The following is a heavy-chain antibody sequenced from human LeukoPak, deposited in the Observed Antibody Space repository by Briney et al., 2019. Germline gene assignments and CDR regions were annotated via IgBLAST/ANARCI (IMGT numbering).Heavy chain of an antibody. CDR1: GFTFSSYA. CDR2: ISGSGGST. D-gene: IGHD2-2*01. Sequence: GGSLRLSCADSGFTFSSYAMSWVRQAPGEGLEWVSAISGSGGSTYYADSVKGRFTISRDNSKNTLYLQMNSLRAEDTAVYYCAKLTVGYCSSTSCPQTHYMHVWGKGTTVTVSS. J-gene: IGHJ6*03. V-gene: IGHV3-23*01. CDR3: AKLTVGYCSSTSCPQTHYMHV.